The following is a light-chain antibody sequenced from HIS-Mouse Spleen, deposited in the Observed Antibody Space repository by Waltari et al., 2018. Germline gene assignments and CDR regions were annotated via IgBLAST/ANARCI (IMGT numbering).Light chain of an antibody. CDR2: KVS. CDR3: MQGTHWPPWT. J-gene: IGKJ1*01. CDR1: QSLVHSDGNTY. Sequence: VVMTQSPLSLPVTLGQPASISCRSSQSLVHSDGNTYLNWFQQRQGQSPRRLIYKVSNRDSGVPDRFSGSGSGTDFTLKISRVEAEDVGVYYCMQGTHWPPWTFGQGTKVEIK. V-gene: IGKV2-30*02.